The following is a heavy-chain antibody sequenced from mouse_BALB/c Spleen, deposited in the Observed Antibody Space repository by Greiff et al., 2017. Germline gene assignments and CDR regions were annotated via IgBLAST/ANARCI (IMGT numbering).Heavy chain of an antibody. CDR3: ARSEVYDGYSAYFDY. CDR2: IYPGDGDT. V-gene: IGHV1-87*01. D-gene: IGHD2-3*01. Sequence: QVQLKQSGAELARPGASVKLSCKASGYTFTSYWMQWVKQRPGQGLEWIGAIYPGDGDTRYTQKFKGKATLTADKSSSTAYMQLSSLASEDSAVYYCARSEVYDGYSAYFDYWGQGTTLTVSS. J-gene: IGHJ2*01. CDR1: GYTFTSYW.